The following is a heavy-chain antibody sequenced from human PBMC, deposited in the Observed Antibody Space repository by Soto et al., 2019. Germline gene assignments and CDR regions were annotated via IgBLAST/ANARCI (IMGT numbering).Heavy chain of an antibody. Sequence: RRLSCAASGFTFCSSTMSWVRQVPRKGLECVSGISGSGGSTSYADSVKGRFTMSRDNSKNMLYLQMNSLRAEDTAIYYCATRFTIVVVPGAPFDFWGQGTLVTVSS. D-gene: IGHD2-2*01. CDR3: ATRFTIVVVPGAPFDF. J-gene: IGHJ4*02. CDR1: GFTFCSST. CDR2: ISGSGGST. V-gene: IGHV3-23*01.